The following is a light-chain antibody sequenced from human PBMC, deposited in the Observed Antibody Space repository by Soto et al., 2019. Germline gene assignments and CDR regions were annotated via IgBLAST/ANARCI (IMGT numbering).Light chain of an antibody. CDR2: GAS. V-gene: IGKV3-15*01. J-gene: IGKJ1*01. Sequence: EIVMTQSPATLSVSPGERATLSCRASQSVSSNLAWYQQKPGQAPRLLIYGASTRATGIPARFSGSGSGTEFTLTISSLQSEDFALYYCHQYNSWPRTFGQGTKVDIK. CDR1: QSVSSN. CDR3: HQYNSWPRT.